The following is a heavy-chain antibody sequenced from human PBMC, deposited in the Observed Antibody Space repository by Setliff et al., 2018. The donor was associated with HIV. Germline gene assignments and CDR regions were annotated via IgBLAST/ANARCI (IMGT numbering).Heavy chain of an antibody. J-gene: IGHJ5*02. D-gene: IGHD3-22*01. CDR2: ISYDSRFI. Sequence: GSLRLSCAASGFTFDDYGMSWVRQAPGKGLEWVSSISYDSRFIYHADSMKGRFTISRDDAKNSLYLQMNSLRSEDTAVYFCARLYYGVRGWFDPWGQGTLVTVSS. CDR1: GFTFDDYG. CDR3: ARLYYGVRGWFDP. V-gene: IGHV3-21*06.